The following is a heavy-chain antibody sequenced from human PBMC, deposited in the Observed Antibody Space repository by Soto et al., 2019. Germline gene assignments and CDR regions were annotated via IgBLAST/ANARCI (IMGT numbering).Heavy chain of an antibody. CDR2: ISGSSGST. Sequence: GGSLRLSCAASGFTLSTYAMTWVRQAPGKGLEWVSVISGSSGSTYYVDSVKGRFTISRDNAKNSLYLQMNSLRAEDTAVYYCARVGYSGYDGPPDDAFDIWGQGTMVTVSS. V-gene: IGHV3-23*01. CDR1: GFTLSTYA. J-gene: IGHJ3*02. CDR3: ARVGYSGYDGPPDDAFDI. D-gene: IGHD5-12*01.